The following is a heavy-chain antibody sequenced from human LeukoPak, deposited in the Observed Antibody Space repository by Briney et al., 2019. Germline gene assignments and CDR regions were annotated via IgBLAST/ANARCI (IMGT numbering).Heavy chain of an antibody. V-gene: IGHV1-69*13. Sequence: ASVKVSCKASGGTFSSYAISWVRRAPGQGLEWMGGIIPIFGTANYAQKFQGRVTITADESTSTAYMELSSLRSEDTAVYYCARDLYSSSSIYYYYGMDVWGQGTTVTVSS. CDR2: IIPIFGTA. CDR3: ARDLYSSSSIYYYYGMDV. J-gene: IGHJ6*02. CDR1: GGTFSSYA. D-gene: IGHD6-6*01.